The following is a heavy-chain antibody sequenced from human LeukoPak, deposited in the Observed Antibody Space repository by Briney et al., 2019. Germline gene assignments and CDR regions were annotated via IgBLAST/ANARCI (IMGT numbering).Heavy chain of an antibody. J-gene: IGHJ4*02. CDR3: AKGPRIVGAYYFDY. CDR1: GFTFYTYS. Sequence: PGGSLRLSCAASGFTFYTYSMNWVRQAPGKGLEWVSSISSSGTYTYYADSVKGRFTISRDNSKNTLYLQMNSLRAEDTAVYYCAKGPRIVGAYYFDYWGQGTLVTVSS. D-gene: IGHD1-26*01. V-gene: IGHV3-21*01. CDR2: ISSSGTYT.